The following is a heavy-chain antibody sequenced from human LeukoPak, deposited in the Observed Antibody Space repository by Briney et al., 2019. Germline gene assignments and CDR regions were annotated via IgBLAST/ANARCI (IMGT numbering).Heavy chain of an antibody. CDR2: ISGSGGST. V-gene: IGHV3-23*01. CDR1: GFTFSSYA. J-gene: IGHJ4*02. D-gene: IGHD4-23*01. Sequence: GGSVRVSCAASGFTFSSYAMRWVRQAPGKGLEWVSAISGSGGSTYYADSVKGWFTISRDNSKNPLYLQMNSLKAEDTAVSHCAKGVVVYYGVNSNFESWGQGTLVTVSS. CDR3: AKGVVVYYGVNSNFES.